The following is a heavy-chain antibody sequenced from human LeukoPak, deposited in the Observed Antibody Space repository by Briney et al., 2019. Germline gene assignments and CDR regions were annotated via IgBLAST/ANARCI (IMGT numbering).Heavy chain of an antibody. CDR2: IIPIFGTA. D-gene: IGHD2-21*01. CDR1: GGTFSSYA. CDR3: ARVPGGAARYYYYYMDV. J-gene: IGHJ6*03. V-gene: IGHV1-69*13. Sequence: SVKVSCKASGGTFSSYAISWVRQAPGQGLEWMGGIIPIFGTANYAQKFQGRVTITADESTSTAYMELSSLRSEDTSVYYCARVPGGAARYYYYYMDVWGKGTTVTVSS.